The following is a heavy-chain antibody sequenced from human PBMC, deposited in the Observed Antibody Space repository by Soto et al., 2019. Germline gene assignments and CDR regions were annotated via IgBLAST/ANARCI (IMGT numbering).Heavy chain of an antibody. Sequence: SVKVSCKASGSTFSSYAISWVRQAPGQGLEWMGGIIPIFGTANYARKFQGRVTITADESTSTAYMELSSLRSEDTAVYYCARGVAVGKFDYWGQGTLVTVSS. J-gene: IGHJ4*02. V-gene: IGHV1-69*13. CDR1: GSTFSSYA. D-gene: IGHD6-19*01. CDR2: IIPIFGTA. CDR3: ARGVAVGKFDY.